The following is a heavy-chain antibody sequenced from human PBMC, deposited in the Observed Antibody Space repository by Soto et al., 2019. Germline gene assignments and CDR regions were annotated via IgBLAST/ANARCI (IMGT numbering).Heavy chain of an antibody. Sequence: EVQLVESGGGLVQPGGSLRLSCAASGFSFSNYWMDWVRQAPGKGLVWVLRINSDGSSTRYAESVKGRFTISRDNAKNMLYLQMNSLRAEDTAVYYCARAVEVYYDSSGFDWFFDLWGRGTLVTVSS. CDR3: ARAVEVYYDSSGFDWFFDL. CDR2: INSDGSST. V-gene: IGHV3-74*01. D-gene: IGHD3-22*01. CDR1: GFSFSNYW. J-gene: IGHJ2*01.